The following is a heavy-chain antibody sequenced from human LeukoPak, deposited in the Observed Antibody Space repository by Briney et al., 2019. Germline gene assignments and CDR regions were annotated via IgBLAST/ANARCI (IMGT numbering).Heavy chain of an antibody. CDR3: ARGRQLWLADY. CDR2: ISPSSSTI. D-gene: IGHD5-18*01. CDR1: GFTFTTYN. J-gene: IGHJ4*02. Sequence: AGSLILSCAASGFTFTTYNMDWVRQAPGKGLEWISSISPSSSTIYYADSVKDRLTVCTGNPKNSLYLQMNSLRDEDTAVYYCARGRQLWLADYWGQGTLVTVSS. V-gene: IGHV3-48*02.